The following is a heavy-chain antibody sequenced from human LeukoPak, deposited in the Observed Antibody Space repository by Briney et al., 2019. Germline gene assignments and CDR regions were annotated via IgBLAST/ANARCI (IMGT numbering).Heavy chain of an antibody. CDR2: IYYSGST. J-gene: IGHJ6*03. CDR3: TRGSIAYYYMDV. V-gene: IGHV4-59*01. Sequence: SETLSLTCTVSGGSISSYYWSWIRQPPGKGLEWIGNIYYSGSTNYNPSLKSRVTISVDTSKNQFSLKLSSVTAADTAVYYCTRGSIAYYYMDVWGKGTTVPISS. D-gene: IGHD3-22*01. CDR1: GGSISSYY.